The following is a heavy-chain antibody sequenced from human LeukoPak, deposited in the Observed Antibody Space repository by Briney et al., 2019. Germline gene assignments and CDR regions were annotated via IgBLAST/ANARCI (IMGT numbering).Heavy chain of an antibody. J-gene: IGHJ4*02. CDR2: ISYDGSNK. CDR3: ARRQWNVWGSYRPAPPTQFDY. V-gene: IGHV3-30-3*01. D-gene: IGHD3-16*02. CDR1: GFTFSSYA. Sequence: GGSLRLSCAASGFTFSSYAMHWVRQAPGKGLEWVAVISYDGSNKYYADSVKGRFTISRDNSKNTLYLQMNSLRAEDTAVYYCARRQWNVWGSYRPAPPTQFDYWGQGTLVTVSS.